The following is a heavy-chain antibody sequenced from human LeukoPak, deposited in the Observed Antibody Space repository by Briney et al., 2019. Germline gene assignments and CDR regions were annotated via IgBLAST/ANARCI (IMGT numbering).Heavy chain of an antibody. J-gene: IGHJ4*02. CDR2: IYYSGST. Sequence: SETLSLTCTVSGGSISSSSYYWGWIRQPPGKGLEWIGSIYYSGSTYYNPSLKSRVTISVDTSKNQFSLKLSSVTAADTAVYYCARGPYTSYWGQGTLVTVSS. CDR1: GGSISSSSYY. V-gene: IGHV4-39*07. D-gene: IGHD2-2*02. CDR3: ARGPYTSY.